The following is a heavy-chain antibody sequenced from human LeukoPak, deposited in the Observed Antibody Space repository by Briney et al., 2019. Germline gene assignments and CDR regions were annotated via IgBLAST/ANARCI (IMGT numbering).Heavy chain of an antibody. CDR3: ARAADSSGWNYYYYGMDV. Sequence: VASVKVFCKASGYTFTSYAMHWVRQAPGQRLEWMGWINAGNGNTKYSQKFQGRVTITRDTSASTAYMELSSLRSEDTAVYYCARAADSSGWNYYYYGMDVWGQGTTVTVSS. J-gene: IGHJ6*02. CDR2: INAGNGNT. D-gene: IGHD6-19*01. CDR1: GYTFTSYA. V-gene: IGHV1-3*01.